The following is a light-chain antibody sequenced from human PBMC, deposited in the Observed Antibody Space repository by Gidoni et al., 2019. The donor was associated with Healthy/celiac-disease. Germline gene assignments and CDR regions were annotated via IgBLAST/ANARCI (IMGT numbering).Light chain of an antibody. CDR1: SPNIGSNY. J-gene: IGLJ1*01. CDR2: RNN. CDR3: AAWDDSLSGSYV. V-gene: IGLV1-47*01. Sequence: QSVLTQPPSASGTPGQRVTIPCSGSSPNIGSNYVYWYQQLPGTAPKLLIYRNNQRPSGVPDRFSGSKSGTSASLAISGLRSEDEADYYCAAWDDSLSGSYVFGTGTKVTVL.